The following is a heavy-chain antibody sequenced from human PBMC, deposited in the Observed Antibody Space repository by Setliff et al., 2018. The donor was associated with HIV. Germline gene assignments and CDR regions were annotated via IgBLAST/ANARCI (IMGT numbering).Heavy chain of an antibody. CDR1: GCTFYDYA. CDR2: LSWISYTI. CDR3: RAPSAPNTYSYYYMDV. Sequence: SLKISCVVSGCTFYDYAMHWVRRAPGKALEWVSSLSWISYTIGNADSVKGRLTISRYNAKNSLYLRMNSLRAEDMALYHSRAPSAPNTYSYYYMDVRGKVTTVTVSS. V-gene: IGHV3-9*03. J-gene: IGHJ6*03. D-gene: IGHD2-2*01.